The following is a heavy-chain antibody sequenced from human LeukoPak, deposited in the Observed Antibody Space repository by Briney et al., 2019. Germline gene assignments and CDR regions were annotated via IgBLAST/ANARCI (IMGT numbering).Heavy chain of an antibody. V-gene: IGHV1-2*02. CDR1: GYTFTGYY. J-gene: IGHJ4*02. D-gene: IGHD2-2*01. Sequence: ASVKVSCKASGYTFTGYYIHWVRQAPGQGLEGRGWINPHSGATNYAQKFQGRVTMTSDTSITTAYMELTRLRSDDTAVYYCVRDGACSSTSCQNFDSWGQGPLVTVPS. CDR3: VRDGACSSTSCQNFDS. CDR2: INPHSGAT.